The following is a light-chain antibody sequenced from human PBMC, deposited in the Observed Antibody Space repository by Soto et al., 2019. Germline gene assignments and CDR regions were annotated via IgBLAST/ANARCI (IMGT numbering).Light chain of an antibody. CDR3: QSYDSSLSGSV. CDR2: GNS. V-gene: IGLV1-40*01. J-gene: IGLJ3*02. Sequence: QSVLTQPPSVSGAPGQRVTISCTGSSSNIGAGYDVHWYQQLPGTAPKLLIYGNSNRPSGVPDRFSGSKSGTSASLAITGIQAEDEADYYCQSYDSSLSGSVFGGWTLLTV. CDR1: SSNIGAGYD.